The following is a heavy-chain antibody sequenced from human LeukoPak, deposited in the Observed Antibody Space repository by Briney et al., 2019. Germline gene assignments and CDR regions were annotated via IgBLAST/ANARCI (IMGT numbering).Heavy chain of an antibody. J-gene: IGHJ5*02. CDR1: GYSFTSNY. Sequence: ASVKVSCKASGYSFTSNYIHWVRQAPGQGLEWMGMIYPRDGSTSYAQKFQGRVTITRDTSASTAYMELSSLRSEDTAAYYCARDPNYSNWFDPWGQGTLVTVSS. CDR2: IYPRDGST. D-gene: IGHD2-21*01. V-gene: IGHV1-46*01. CDR3: ARDPNYSNWFDP.